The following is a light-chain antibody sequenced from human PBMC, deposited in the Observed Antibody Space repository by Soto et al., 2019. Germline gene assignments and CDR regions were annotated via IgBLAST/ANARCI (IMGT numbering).Light chain of an antibody. CDR1: QSVSTY. J-gene: IGKJ2*01. CDR2: DAS. V-gene: IGKV3-11*01. Sequence: EIVLTQSPATLSLSPGERVTLSCRASQSVSTYLAWYQQKPGQAPRLLIYDASNRATGVPARFSGSGSGTDFTITISSLEPEDFAVYFCQQRSDWPGTFGQGTKLDIK. CDR3: QQRSDWPGT.